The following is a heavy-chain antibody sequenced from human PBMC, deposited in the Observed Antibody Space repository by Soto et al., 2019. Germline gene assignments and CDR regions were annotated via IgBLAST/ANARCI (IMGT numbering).Heavy chain of an antibody. J-gene: IGHJ5*02. CDR1: GGSISSGGYY. CDR3: ARGSIAAAVGWFDP. V-gene: IGHV4-31*03. Sequence: LSLTCTVSGGSISSGGYYWSWIRQHPGKGLEWIGYIYYSGSTYYNPSLKSRVTISVDTSKNQFSLKLSSVTAADTAVYYCARGSIAAAVGWFDPWGQGTLVTVSS. D-gene: IGHD6-13*01. CDR2: IYYSGST.